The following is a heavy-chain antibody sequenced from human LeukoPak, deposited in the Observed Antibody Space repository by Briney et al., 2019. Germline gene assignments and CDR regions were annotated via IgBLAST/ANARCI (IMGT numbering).Heavy chain of an antibody. J-gene: IGHJ2*01. Sequence: SETLSLTCTVAGPSISSNSYYWGWIRQPPGKGLEWVGSLFYSGSTFYNPSLKSRVTISVDTSKNQFSLRLSSVTAADTAVYFCERHPWGVGTPQRYFDLWGRGTLVTVSS. CDR2: LFYSGST. CDR1: GPSISSNSYY. D-gene: IGHD3-16*01. V-gene: IGHV4-39*01. CDR3: ERHPWGVGTPQRYFDL.